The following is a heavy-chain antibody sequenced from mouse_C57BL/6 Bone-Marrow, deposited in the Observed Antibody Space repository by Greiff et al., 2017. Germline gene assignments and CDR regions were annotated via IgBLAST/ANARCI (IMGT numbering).Heavy chain of an antibody. CDR3: AKLGLAY. J-gene: IGHJ3*01. Sequence: QVQLQQPGAELVRPGTSVKLSCKASGYTFTSSWMHWVKQRPGQGLEWIGVIEPSDSYTNYNQKFKGKATLTVDTSSSTSYMHLSSLTSEDSAVYYCAKLGLAYWGQGTLVTVSA. D-gene: IGHD4-1*01. CDR2: IEPSDSYT. V-gene: IGHV1-59*01. CDR1: GYTFTSSW.